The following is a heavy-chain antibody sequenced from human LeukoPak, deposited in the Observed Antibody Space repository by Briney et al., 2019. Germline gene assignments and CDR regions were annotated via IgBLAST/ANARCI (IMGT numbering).Heavy chain of an antibody. CDR2: ISGSGGST. V-gene: IGHV3-23*01. D-gene: IGHD6-6*01. J-gene: IGHJ4*02. CDR3: ASKRGRYSSSSPFDY. Sequence: GGSLRLSCAASGFTFSSYAMSWVRQAPGKGLEWVSAISGSGGSTYYADSVKGRFTISRDNSKNTLYLQMNSLRAEDTAVYYCASKRGRYSSSSPFDYWGQGALVTVSS. CDR1: GFTFSSYA.